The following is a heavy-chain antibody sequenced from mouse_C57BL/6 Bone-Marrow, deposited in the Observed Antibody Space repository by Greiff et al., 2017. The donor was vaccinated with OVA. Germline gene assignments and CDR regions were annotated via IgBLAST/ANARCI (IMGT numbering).Heavy chain of an antibody. D-gene: IGHD1-1*01. J-gene: IGHJ4*01. CDR2: ISNGGGST. Sequence: EVMLVESGGGLVQPGGSLKLSCAASGFTFSDYYMYWVRQTPEKRLEWVAYISNGGGSTYYPDTVQGRFTISRDNAKNTLYLQMSRLKSEDTAMYYCARRFITTVAASLFDAMDYWGQGTSVTVSS. CDR1: GFTFSDYY. V-gene: IGHV5-12*01. CDR3: ARRFITTVAASLFDAMDY.